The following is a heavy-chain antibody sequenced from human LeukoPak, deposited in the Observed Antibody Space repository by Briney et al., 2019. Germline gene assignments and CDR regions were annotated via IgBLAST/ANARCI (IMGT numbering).Heavy chain of an antibody. Sequence: PSEPLSLTCTVSGGSISSYYWSWIRQPPGKGLEWIGYIYYSGSTNYNPSLKSRVTISVDTSKNQFSLKLSSVTAADTAVYYCARVSGYDWESSYDYWGQGTLVTVSS. CDR1: GGSISSYY. J-gene: IGHJ4*02. CDR2: IYYSGST. V-gene: IGHV4-59*01. CDR3: ARVSGYDWESSYDY. D-gene: IGHD5-12*01.